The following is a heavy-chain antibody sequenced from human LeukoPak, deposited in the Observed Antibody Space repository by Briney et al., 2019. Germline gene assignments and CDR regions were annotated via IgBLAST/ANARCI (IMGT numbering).Heavy chain of an antibody. V-gene: IGHV3-48*04. CDR3: AKDMTGLRDY. CDR1: GFTFSSYS. J-gene: IGHJ4*02. Sequence: GGSLRLSCAVSGFTFSSYSMNWVRQAPGKGLEWVSYITSSRSTIYYADSVKGRFTISRDNAKNSLYLQMNSLRAEDTAIYYCAKDMTGLRDYWGQGTLVTVPS. CDR2: ITSSRSTI. D-gene: IGHD3-16*01.